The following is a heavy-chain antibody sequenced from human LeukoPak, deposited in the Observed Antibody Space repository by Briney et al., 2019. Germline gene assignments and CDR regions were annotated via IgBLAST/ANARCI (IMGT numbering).Heavy chain of an antibody. D-gene: IGHD6-13*01. Sequence: PSETLSLTCTVSGGSISSYYWSWIRQPPGKGLEWIGYIYYSGSTNYNPSLKSRVTISVDTSKNQFSLKLSSVTAADTAVYYCARQKLAAAEGYYFDYWGQGTLVTVSS. CDR2: IYYSGST. V-gene: IGHV4-59*08. CDR3: ARQKLAAAEGYYFDY. CDR1: GGSISSYY. J-gene: IGHJ4*02.